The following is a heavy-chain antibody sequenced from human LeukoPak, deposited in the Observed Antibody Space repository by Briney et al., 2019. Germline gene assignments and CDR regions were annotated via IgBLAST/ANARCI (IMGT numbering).Heavy chain of an antibody. V-gene: IGHV4-30-4*01. CDR3: ARGGKGSWFDP. CDR2: IYHSGNT. J-gene: IGHJ5*02. Sequence: SETLSLTCTVSGASIRSSGYYWSWIRQDPAKGLEWIGYIYHSGNTYYNPSLKSRVTISLDTSKNQFSLKLSSVTAADTAVYYCARGGKGSWFDPWGQGTLVTVSS. CDR1: GASIRSSGYY. D-gene: IGHD1-1*01.